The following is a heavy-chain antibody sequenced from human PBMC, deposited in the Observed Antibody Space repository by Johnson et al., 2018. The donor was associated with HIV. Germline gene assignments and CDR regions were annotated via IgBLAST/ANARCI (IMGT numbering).Heavy chain of an antibody. V-gene: IGHV3-66*02. J-gene: IGHJ3*02. Sequence: EVQLVESGGGLVQPGGSLRLSCAASGFTVSSNYMSWVRQAPGKGLEWVSVIYSGGSTYYADSVKGRFTISRDNSKNTLYLQMNSLRAEDTAVYYCARDPMNWDARGDAFDIWGQGTMVTVSS. CDR2: IYSGGST. CDR3: ARDPMNWDARGDAFDI. D-gene: IGHD7-27*01. CDR1: GFTVSSNY.